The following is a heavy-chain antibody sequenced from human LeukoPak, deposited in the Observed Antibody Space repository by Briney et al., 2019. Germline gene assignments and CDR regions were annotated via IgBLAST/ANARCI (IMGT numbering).Heavy chain of an antibody. J-gene: IGHJ5*02. Sequence: SDTLSLTCTVSGGSISSYYWSWIRQPLGKGLEWIGYIYYSGSTNYNPSLKSRVTISVDTSKNQFSLKLSSVTAADTAVYYCARHSSVAGKDNWFDPWGQGTLVTVSS. CDR2: IYYSGST. CDR3: ARHSSVAGKDNWFDP. V-gene: IGHV4-59*08. CDR1: GGSISSYY. D-gene: IGHD4-23*01.